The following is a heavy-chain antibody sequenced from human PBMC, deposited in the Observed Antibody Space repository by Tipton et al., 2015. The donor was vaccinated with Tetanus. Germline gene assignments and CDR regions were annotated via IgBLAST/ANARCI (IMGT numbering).Heavy chain of an antibody. CDR2: INPSGGST. CDR3: ARVFIAVAGHNWFDP. Sequence: QVQLVQSGPEVKKPGASVKVSCKASGYAFTSYYMHWVRQAPGQGLEWMGIINPSGGSTSYAQKFQGRVTMTRDTSTSTVYMELSSLGSEDTAVYYCARVFIAVAGHNWFDPWGQGTLVTVSS. V-gene: IGHV1-46*01. CDR1: GYAFTSYY. D-gene: IGHD6-19*01. J-gene: IGHJ5*02.